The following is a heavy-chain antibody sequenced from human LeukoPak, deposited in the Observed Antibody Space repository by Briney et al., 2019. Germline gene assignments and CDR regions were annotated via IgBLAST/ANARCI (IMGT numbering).Heavy chain of an antibody. V-gene: IGHV1-2*02. D-gene: IGHD2-21*02. CDR1: GYTFTGYY. CDR2: INPNSGGT. J-gene: IGHJ6*02. Sequence: ASVTVSCKASGYTFTGYYMHWVRQAPGQGLGWMGWINPNSGGTNYAQKFQGRVTMTRDTSISTAYMELSRLRSDDTAVYYCARDLIVVVTATRGGPASVYYYGMDVWGQGTTVTVSS. CDR3: ARDLIVVVTATRGGPASVYYYGMDV.